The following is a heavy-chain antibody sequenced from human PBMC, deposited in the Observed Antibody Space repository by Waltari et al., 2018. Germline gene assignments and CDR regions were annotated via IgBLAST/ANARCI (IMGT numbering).Heavy chain of an antibody. CDR1: GDTFTGYY. Sequence: QVHLVQSGAEVKKPGASVKVSCQASGDTFTGYYIQWVRRDPGQGLEWMGRSNPNSGDTNYAQKFQGRVTLTRDTSINTAYMELSSLKSDDTAVYYCARDLGSDYGNRDYWGQGTLVTVPS. CDR3: ARDLGSDYGNRDY. V-gene: IGHV1-2*06. D-gene: IGHD4-17*01. CDR2: SNPNSGDT. J-gene: IGHJ4*02.